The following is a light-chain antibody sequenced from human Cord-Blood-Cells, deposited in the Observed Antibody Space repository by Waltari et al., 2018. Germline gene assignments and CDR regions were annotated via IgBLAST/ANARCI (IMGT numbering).Light chain of an antibody. V-gene: IGLV2-14*01. CDR2: DVS. CDR1: SRDVGGYNY. CDR3: SSYTSSSTS. Sequence: QSALTQPASVSGSPGQSITISCTGTSRDVGGYNYVSWYQQHPGKAPKLMIYDVSKRPSGVSNRFSGSKSGNTASLTISGLQAEDEADYYCSSYTSSSTSFGTGTKVTVL. J-gene: IGLJ1*01.